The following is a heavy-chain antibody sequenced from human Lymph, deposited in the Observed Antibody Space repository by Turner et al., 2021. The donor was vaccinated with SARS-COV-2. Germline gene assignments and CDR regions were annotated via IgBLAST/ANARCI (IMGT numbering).Heavy chain of an antibody. V-gene: IGHV1-8*03. J-gene: IGHJ2*01. D-gene: IGHD2-2*01. CDR3: ARGGYCSSTSCSPYWYFDL. CDR1: GYTFTSYD. Sequence: QVQLVQSGAEVKKPGATVKVSCKASGYTFTSYDINWVRQATGQGLEWMGWMNPDSGNTAYAQKFQGRVTITRNTSISTAYMELSSLRSEDTAVYYCARGGYCSSTSCSPYWYFDLWGRGTLVTVSS. CDR2: MNPDSGNT.